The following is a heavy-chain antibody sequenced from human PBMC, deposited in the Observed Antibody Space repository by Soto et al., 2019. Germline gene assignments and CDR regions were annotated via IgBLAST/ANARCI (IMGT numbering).Heavy chain of an antibody. Sequence: ASVKVSCKASGYTFTTFGITWVRQAPGQGLEWMGWISVYNGKTNYAQKRQGRVTLTTDTSTNTVYMELRGLRSDDTAVYYCARGLITEYWGQGTLVTVSS. V-gene: IGHV1-18*04. CDR1: GYTFTTFG. J-gene: IGHJ4*02. D-gene: IGHD3-16*01. CDR3: ARGLITEY. CDR2: ISVYNGKT.